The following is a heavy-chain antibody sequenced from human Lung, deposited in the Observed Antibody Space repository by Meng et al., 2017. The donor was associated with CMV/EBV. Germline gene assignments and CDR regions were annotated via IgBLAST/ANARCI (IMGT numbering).Heavy chain of an antibody. CDR3: SGLWSSNRPPLSDY. CDR2: IYSSGTT. V-gene: IGHV4-39*01. CDR1: GGSISSSSYY. D-gene: IGHD3-16*02. Sequence: SETLSLXCTVSGGSISSSSYYWGWIRQPPGKGLEWIGNIYSSGTTYYNPSLKSRVTISVDTSKNQISLRQTSVTAAETAGYYCSGLWSSNRPPLSDYWGQGPLVPFSS. J-gene: IGHJ4*02.